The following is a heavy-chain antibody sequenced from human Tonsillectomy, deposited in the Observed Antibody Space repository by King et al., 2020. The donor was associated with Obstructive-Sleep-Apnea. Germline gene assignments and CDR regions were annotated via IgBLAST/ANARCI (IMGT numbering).Heavy chain of an antibody. Sequence: QLVQSGAEVKKHGASVKVSCKASGYTFTNYDINWVRQATGQGLEWMGWMNPNSGNTGYAQKFQGRVTMTRDTSISTAYMELSSLRSEDTAVYYCARGRGYDILTGYRNWFDPWGQGTLVTVSS. CDR2: MNPNSGNT. V-gene: IGHV1-8*01. CDR1: GYTFTNYD. J-gene: IGHJ5*02. D-gene: IGHD3-9*01. CDR3: ARGRGYDILTGYRNWFDP.